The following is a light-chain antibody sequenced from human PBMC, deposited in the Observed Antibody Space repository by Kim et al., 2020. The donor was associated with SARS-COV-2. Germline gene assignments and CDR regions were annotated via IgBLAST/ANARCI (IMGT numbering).Light chain of an antibody. V-gene: IGKV3-20*01. Sequence: LSPGERATHSCRASQSVSSSYLAWYQQKPGQAPRLLIYGASSRATGIPDRFSGSGSGTDFTLTISRLEPEYFAVYYCQQYGSSSYTFGQGTKLEI. CDR1: QSVSSSY. J-gene: IGKJ2*01. CDR2: GAS. CDR3: QQYGSSSYT.